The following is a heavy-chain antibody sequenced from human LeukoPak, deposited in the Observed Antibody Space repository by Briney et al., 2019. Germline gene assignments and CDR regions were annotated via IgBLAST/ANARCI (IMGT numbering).Heavy chain of an antibody. CDR2: INHSGST. CDR1: GGSISSGGYY. CDR3: ARASARVVAAPGY. J-gene: IGHJ4*02. V-gene: IGHV4-30-2*01. D-gene: IGHD2-15*01. Sequence: PSQTLSLTCTVSGGSISSGGYYWSWIRQPPGKGLEWIGEINHSGSTNYNPSLKSRVTISVDTSKNQFSLKLSSVTAADTAVYYCARASARVVAAPGYWGQGTLVTVSS.